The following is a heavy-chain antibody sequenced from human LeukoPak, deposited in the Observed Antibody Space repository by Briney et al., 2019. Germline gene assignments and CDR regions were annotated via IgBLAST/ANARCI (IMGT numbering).Heavy chain of an antibody. CDR3: ARDLSSAPHDENWAANRFDP. J-gene: IGHJ5*02. CDR2: ISYDGNSK. D-gene: IGHD7-27*01. CDR1: GLTFSTLA. V-gene: IGHV3-30-3*01. Sequence: GGSLRLSCAASGLTFSTLAFHWVRQAPGKGLEWLAIISYDGNSKFYADSVRGRFTISRDNSRNTLYLQMSSLETEDTAVYYCARDLSSAPHDENWAANRFDPWGQGTLVTVSS.